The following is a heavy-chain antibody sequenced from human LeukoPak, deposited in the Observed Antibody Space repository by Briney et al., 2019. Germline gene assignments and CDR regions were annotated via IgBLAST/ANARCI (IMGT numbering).Heavy chain of an antibody. V-gene: IGHV1-3*03. CDR1: GYTFTSYG. CDR3: AREAYGSYFDY. D-gene: IGHD4-17*01. Sequence: ASVKVSCKASGYTFTSYGISWVRQAPGQRLEWMGWINAGNGNTKYSQEFQGRVTITRDTSASTAYMELSSLRSEDMAVYYCAREAYGSYFDYWGQGTLVTVSS. J-gene: IGHJ4*02. CDR2: INAGNGNT.